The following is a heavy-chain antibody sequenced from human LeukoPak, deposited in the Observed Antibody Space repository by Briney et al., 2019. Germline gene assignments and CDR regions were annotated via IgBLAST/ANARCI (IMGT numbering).Heavy chain of an antibody. J-gene: IGHJ4*02. V-gene: IGHV5-51*03. Sequence: GASLKISSKGSGTSFTTYWIGWGRQMPGKGLGRMGIIYPGDSDTRYSPSFQGQVTISVDKSISTAYLQWSSLKASDTAIYYCARKVQLVRAYFDYWGQGTLVTVSS. CDR3: ARKVQLVRAYFDY. D-gene: IGHD1-1*01. CDR1: GTSFTTYW. CDR2: IYPGDSDT.